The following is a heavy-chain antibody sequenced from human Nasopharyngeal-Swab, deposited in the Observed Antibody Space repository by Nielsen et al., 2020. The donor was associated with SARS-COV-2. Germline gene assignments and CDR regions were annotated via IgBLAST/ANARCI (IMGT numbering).Heavy chain of an antibody. CDR1: GFTFDDYA. V-gene: IGHV3-9*01. CDR3: ANPQSGYWQFDY. CDR2: ISWNSGSI. D-gene: IGHD3-22*01. Sequence: SLKISCAASGFTFDDYAMHWVRQAPGKGLEWVSGISWNSGSIGYADSVKGRFTISRDNAKNSLYLQMNSLRAEDTAVYYCANPQSGYWQFDYWGQGTLVTVSS. J-gene: IGHJ4*02.